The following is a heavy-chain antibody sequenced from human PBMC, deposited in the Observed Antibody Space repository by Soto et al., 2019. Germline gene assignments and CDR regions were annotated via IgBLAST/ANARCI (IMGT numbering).Heavy chain of an antibody. V-gene: IGHV5-51*07. CDR1: GYLYTRYW. J-gene: IGHJ6*02. CDR3: ARLGVVGAMGYYYGMDG. Sequence: SQQLSDKGSGYLYTRYWISWVHQINGKGLELMGIIYPGDSDTRYSPSFQGQVTISADKSISTAYLQWSSLKASDTAMYYCARLGVVGAMGYYYGMDGWVQGTTVTFS. D-gene: IGHD2-15*01. CDR2: IYPGDSDT.